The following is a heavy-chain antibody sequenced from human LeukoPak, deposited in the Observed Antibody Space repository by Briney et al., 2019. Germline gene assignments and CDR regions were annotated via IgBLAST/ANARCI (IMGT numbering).Heavy chain of an antibody. CDR2: LSNTGSDS. D-gene: IGHD4-17*01. V-gene: IGHV3-11*04. Sequence: GGSLRLSCRASGFTFSDHYMTWVRQAPGKGLEYISYLSNTGSDSFYADSVKGRFSISRDNAKNTLYLEMNSLRAEDTAVYYCARGRYYLDSWGQGTLVTVSS. J-gene: IGHJ4*02. CDR3: ARGRYYLDS. CDR1: GFTFSDHY.